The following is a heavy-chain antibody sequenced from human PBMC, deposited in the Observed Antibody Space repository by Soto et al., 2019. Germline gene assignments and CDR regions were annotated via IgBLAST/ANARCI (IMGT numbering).Heavy chain of an antibody. Sequence: QVQLVQSGAEVKKPGASVKVSCKASGYTFTSYYMHWVRQAPGQGLEWMGIINPSGGSTSYAQKFRGRVTMTRDTSTSTVYMELSGLRSEDTAVYYCARDRGGGGGIDYWGQGTLVTVSS. D-gene: IGHD3-10*01. V-gene: IGHV1-46*01. J-gene: IGHJ4*02. CDR3: ARDRGGGGGIDY. CDR2: INPSGGST. CDR1: GYTFTSYY.